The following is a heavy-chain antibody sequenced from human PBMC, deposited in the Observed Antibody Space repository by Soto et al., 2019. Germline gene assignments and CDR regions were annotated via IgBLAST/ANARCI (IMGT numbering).Heavy chain of an antibody. CDR1: GFTFSSYG. CDR2: IWYDGSNK. Sequence: QVQLVESGGGVVQPGRSLRLSCAASGFTFSSYGMHWVRQAPGKGLEWVAVIWYDGSNKYYADSVKGRFTISRDNSKNTLYLQMNSLRAEDTAVYYCARDLRSYGEGPFDYWGQGTLVTVSS. V-gene: IGHV3-33*01. CDR3: ARDLRSYGEGPFDY. J-gene: IGHJ4*02. D-gene: IGHD4-17*01.